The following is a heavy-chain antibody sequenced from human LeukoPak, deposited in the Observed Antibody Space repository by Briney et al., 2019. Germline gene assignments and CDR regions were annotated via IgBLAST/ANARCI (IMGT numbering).Heavy chain of an antibody. CDR1: GGSMNNYY. CDR2: IYHTGSA. V-gene: IGHV4-59*01. CDR3: ARGRGDSKGTSFDF. D-gene: IGHD3-22*01. Sequence: SETLSLACSVSGGSMNNYYWSWIRQSPGKGLEWVGYIYHTGSATYKPSLKSRVTLSLDTSKNQFSLRLNSVTAADTAVYYCARGRGDSKGTSFDFWGQGTLVTVSS. J-gene: IGHJ4*02.